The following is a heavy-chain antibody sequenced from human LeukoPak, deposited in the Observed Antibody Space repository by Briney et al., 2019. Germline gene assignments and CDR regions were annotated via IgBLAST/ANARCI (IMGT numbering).Heavy chain of an antibody. Sequence: GASVKVPCKASGYTFTGYYMHWVRQAPGQGLEWMGWINPNSGGTNYAQKFQGRVTMTRDTSISTAYMELSRLRSDDTAVYYCARDQVGATKGYYYYYMDVWGKGTTVTVSS. J-gene: IGHJ6*03. CDR3: ARDQVGATKGYYYYYMDV. CDR2: INPNSGGT. D-gene: IGHD1-26*01. V-gene: IGHV1-2*02. CDR1: GYTFTGYY.